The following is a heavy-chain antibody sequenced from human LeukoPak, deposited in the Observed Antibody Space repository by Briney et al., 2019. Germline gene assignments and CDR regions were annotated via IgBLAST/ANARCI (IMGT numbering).Heavy chain of an antibody. CDR2: INPSGGST. CDR1: GYTFTSYY. Sequence: ASVKVSCKASGYTFTSYYMHWVRQAPGQGLEWMGIINPSGGSTSYAQKFQGRVTMTRDTSTSTVYMELSSLRSEDTALYYCVREEETGDFDYWGQGTLVTVSS. J-gene: IGHJ4*02. V-gene: IGHV1-46*01. CDR3: VREEETGDFDY. D-gene: IGHD7-27*01.